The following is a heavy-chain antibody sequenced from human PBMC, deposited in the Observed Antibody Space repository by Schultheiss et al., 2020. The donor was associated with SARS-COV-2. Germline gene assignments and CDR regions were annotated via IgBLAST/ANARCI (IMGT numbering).Heavy chain of an antibody. D-gene: IGHD4-17*01. CDR3: ARARVTTYSYWYFDL. V-gene: IGHV4-38-2*01. J-gene: IGHJ2*01. CDR2: IYHSGRT. CDR1: GYSISSGYY. Sequence: SETLSLTCAVSGYSISSGYYWGWIRQPPGKGLEWIGSIYHSGRTYYNPSLKSRVTISVDTSKNQFSLKLTSVTAADTAVYYCARARVTTYSYWYFDLWGRGTLVTVSS.